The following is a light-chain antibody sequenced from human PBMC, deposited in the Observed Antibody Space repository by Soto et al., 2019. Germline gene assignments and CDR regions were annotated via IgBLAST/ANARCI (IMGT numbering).Light chain of an antibody. Sequence: EIVLTQSLAPLSLSPGERATLFCRASQSVSRYLAWYQQKPGQAPRLLIYDASNRATGIPARFSGSGSGTDFTLTISSLEPEDFAVYYCQQRSSWPITFGQGTRLEI. CDR3: QQRSSWPIT. CDR2: DAS. J-gene: IGKJ5*01. V-gene: IGKV3-11*01. CDR1: QSVSRY.